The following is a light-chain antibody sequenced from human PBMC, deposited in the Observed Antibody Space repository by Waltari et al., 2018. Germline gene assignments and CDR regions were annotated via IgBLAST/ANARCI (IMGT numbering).Light chain of an antibody. CDR3: QHYYSSPHT. CDR1: QDITND. V-gene: IGKV1-NL1*01. Sequence: DIQVTPSPSSLSASVGDRVTIPCRASQDITNDLALYQQKPGETPKLLISEASSLQSGIPSRFSGSGSGTDFTLTISSLQSEDFATYYCQHYYSSPHTFGQGTKVEV. CDR2: EAS. J-gene: IGKJ2*01.